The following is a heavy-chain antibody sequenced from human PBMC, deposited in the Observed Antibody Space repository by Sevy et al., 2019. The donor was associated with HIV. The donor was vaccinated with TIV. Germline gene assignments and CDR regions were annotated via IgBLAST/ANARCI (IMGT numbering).Heavy chain of an antibody. CDR1: GASISSSSYY. CDR3: ARHAGNLVDATNNYFDL. D-gene: IGHD2-15*01. CDR2: IYYSGNT. V-gene: IGHV4-39*01. J-gene: IGHJ4*02. Sequence: SETLSLTCTVSGASISSSSYYWGWIRQPPGKGLECIGSIYYSGNTYYNPSLKSRITISVDTSKNRFSLKLSSVTAADTAVYYCARHAGNLVDATNNYFDLWDQGTLVTVSS.